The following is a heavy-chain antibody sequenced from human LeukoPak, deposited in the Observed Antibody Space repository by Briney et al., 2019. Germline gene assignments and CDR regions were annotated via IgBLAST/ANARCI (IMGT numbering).Heavy chain of an antibody. V-gene: IGHV4-4*02. D-gene: IGHD5/OR15-5a*01. CDR2: VYHGGSP. Sequence: SETLSLTCAVSGGSISSSSWWSWVRQPPGKGLEWIGEVYHGGSPNYDPSFRGRVTILVDKSKNQFSLNLGSLTAADTAVYYCARDPNIVSTVTLRAFDIWGQGTMVAVSS. CDR3: ARDPNIVSTVTLRAFDI. CDR1: GGSISSSSW. J-gene: IGHJ3*02.